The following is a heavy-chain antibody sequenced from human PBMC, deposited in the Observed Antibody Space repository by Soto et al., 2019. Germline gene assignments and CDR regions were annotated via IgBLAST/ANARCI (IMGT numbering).Heavy chain of an antibody. CDR2: IHHTGST. CDR1: GGFISSYY. Sequence: PSETLSLTCTVSGGFISSYYWSWIRQSPGKGLELIGYIHHTGSTNYNPSLKSRVTMSLDTSRNQFSLKLYSVTTADTAVYYCARSIDSSGFYSSNCWGQGTLVTVSS. V-gene: IGHV4-59*01. D-gene: IGHD3-22*01. CDR3: ARSIDSSGFYSSNC. J-gene: IGHJ4*02.